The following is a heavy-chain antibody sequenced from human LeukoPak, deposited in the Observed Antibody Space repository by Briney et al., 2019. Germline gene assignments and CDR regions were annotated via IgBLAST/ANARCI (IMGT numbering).Heavy chain of an antibody. V-gene: IGHV3-64*02. D-gene: IGHD1-26*01. CDR3: ARARGIMGVTVRGGAYFDS. Sequence: PGGSLRLSCAASGFTFSSYAMHWVRQAPGKGLECVSAISTNGGSTYYADSVKGRFTISRDNSKNTLYLQMGSLRAEDMAVYYCARARGIMGVTVRGGAYFDSWGQGTLVTVSS. CDR1: GFTFSSYA. J-gene: IGHJ4*02. CDR2: ISTNGGST.